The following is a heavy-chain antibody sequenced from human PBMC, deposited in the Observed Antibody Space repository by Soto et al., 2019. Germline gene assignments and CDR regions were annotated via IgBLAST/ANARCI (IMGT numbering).Heavy chain of an antibody. Sequence: SETLSLTCTVSGGSISSGGYYWSWIRQHPGKGLEWIGYIYYSGTTYYNPSLKSRVTISVDTSKNQFSLKLSSVTAADTAVYYCARREAYYDSSGYYYGFDYWGQGTLVTVSS. V-gene: IGHV4-39*01. J-gene: IGHJ4*02. CDR3: ARREAYYDSSGYYYGFDY. CDR2: IYYSGTT. D-gene: IGHD3-22*01. CDR1: GGSISSGGYY.